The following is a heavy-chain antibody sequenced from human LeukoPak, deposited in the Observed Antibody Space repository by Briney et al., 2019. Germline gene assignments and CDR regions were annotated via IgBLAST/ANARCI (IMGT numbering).Heavy chain of an antibody. CDR2: IYYSGST. CDR1: GDSSSSSSYY. V-gene: IGHV4-61*01. J-gene: IGHJ4*02. D-gene: IGHD2-21*02. CDR3: ARLRDWDFDY. Sequence: KSSETLSLTCTVSGDSSSSSSYYWSWIRQPPGKGLEWIAYIYYSGSTSYNPSLKSRVTISVDMPKNQFSLKVRSVTAADTAVYYCARLRDWDFDYWGQGTLVTVSS.